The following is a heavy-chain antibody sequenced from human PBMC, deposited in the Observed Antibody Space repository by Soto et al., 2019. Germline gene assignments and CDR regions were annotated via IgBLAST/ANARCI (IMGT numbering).Heavy chain of an antibody. CDR2: IYWDDDK. D-gene: IGHD3-22*01. CDR3: AHEGTTNSYDISGYPNWFDP. Sequence: SGPTLVNPTQTLTLTCTFSGISLSTSGVGVGWIRQPPGKALEWLALIYWDDDKRYSPSLKSRLTITKDTSKNQVVLTMTNMDPLDTATYYCAHEGTTNSYDISGYPNWFDPWGQGTLVTVSS. V-gene: IGHV2-5*02. CDR1: GISLSTSGVG. J-gene: IGHJ5*02.